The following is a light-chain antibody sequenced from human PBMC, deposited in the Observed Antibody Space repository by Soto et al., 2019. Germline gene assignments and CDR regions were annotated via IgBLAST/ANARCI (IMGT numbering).Light chain of an antibody. CDR3: MQATKYPPYT. CDR1: ESLVHTDGNTY. J-gene: IGKJ2*01. Sequence: DVVLTQTPLSSPVTLGQPASFSCRSTESLVHTDGNTYLNWLQQRPGQPPRLLIYNVAYRFSGVPDRFSGSGAGTYFTLKISRVEPEDVGTYYCMQATKYPPYTFGQGTKLEIE. V-gene: IGKV2-24*01. CDR2: NVA.